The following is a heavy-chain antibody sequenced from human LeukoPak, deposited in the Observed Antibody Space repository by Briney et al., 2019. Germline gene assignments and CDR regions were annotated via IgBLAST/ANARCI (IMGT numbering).Heavy chain of an antibody. Sequence: GGSLRLSCAASGFTVSGNYMSWVRQAPGKGLEWVSVIYSGGSTYYADSVKGRFTISRDNSKNTLYLQMNSLRAEDTAVYYCARDPRVYNSGWRGYYGMDVWGQGTTVTVSS. J-gene: IGHJ6*02. CDR3: ARDPRVYNSGWRGYYGMDV. V-gene: IGHV3-53*01. CDR1: GFTVSGNY. D-gene: IGHD6-19*01. CDR2: IYSGGST.